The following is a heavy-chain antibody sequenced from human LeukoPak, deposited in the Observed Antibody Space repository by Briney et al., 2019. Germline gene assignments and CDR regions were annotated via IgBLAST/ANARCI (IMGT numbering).Heavy chain of an antibody. Sequence: PSETLSLTCTVSGGSITSYYWSWLRQPAGKGLEWIGRMYTSGSTNYNPSLKSRVTMSVDTSKNQFSLKLSSVTAADTAVYYCARDRYYYDSSGYYWFDPWGQGTLVTVSS. J-gene: IGHJ5*02. CDR2: MYTSGST. CDR1: GGSITSYY. CDR3: ARDRYYYDSSGYYWFDP. D-gene: IGHD3-22*01. V-gene: IGHV4-4*07.